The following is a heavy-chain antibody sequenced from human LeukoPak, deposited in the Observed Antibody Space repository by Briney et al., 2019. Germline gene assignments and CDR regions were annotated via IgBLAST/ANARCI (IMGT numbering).Heavy chain of an antibody. CDR3: ARSAKLRVYYYYMDV. D-gene: IGHD1-26*01. V-gene: IGHV4-4*07. CDR2: IYTTGST. J-gene: IGHJ6*03. CDR1: GGSISSYY. Sequence: PSETLSLTCTVSGGSISSYYCSWIRQPAGKGLEWIGRIYTTGSTNYNPSLKSRVTMSVDTSKNQFSLRLSPVTAADTAVYYCARSAKLRVYYYYMDVWSKGTTVTVSS.